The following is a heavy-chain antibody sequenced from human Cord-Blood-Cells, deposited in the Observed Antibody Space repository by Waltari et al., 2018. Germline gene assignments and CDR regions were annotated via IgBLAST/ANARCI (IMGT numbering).Heavy chain of an antibody. D-gene: IGHD7-27*01. CDR3: ASLTGEALSFDY. CDR2: IYHSGST. CDR1: GYSISSGYY. Sequence: QVQLQESGPGLVKPSETLSLTCAVSGYSISSGYYWGWIRQPPGKGLEWIGSIYHSGSTYYNPSLKSRVTISVDTSKNQFSLKLSSVTAADTAVYYCASLTGEALSFDYWGQGTLVTVSS. J-gene: IGHJ4*02. V-gene: IGHV4-38-2*01.